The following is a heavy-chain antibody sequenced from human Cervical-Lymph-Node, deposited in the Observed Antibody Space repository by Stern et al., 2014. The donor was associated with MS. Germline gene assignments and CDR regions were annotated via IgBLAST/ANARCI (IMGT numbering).Heavy chain of an antibody. CDR2: IHPMFRTP. J-gene: IGHJ4*02. D-gene: IGHD6-13*01. CDR1: GDSFSTFT. Sequence: VQLVESGAEVKKHGSSVKGSCKASGDSFSTFTISWVRQAPGQGLEWMGGIHPMFRTPNYAQKFQGRVTITADESTSTAYMELSGLRSEDTATYFCARDQGGIAADWGQGTRVTVSS. CDR3: ARDQGGIAAD. V-gene: IGHV1-69*01.